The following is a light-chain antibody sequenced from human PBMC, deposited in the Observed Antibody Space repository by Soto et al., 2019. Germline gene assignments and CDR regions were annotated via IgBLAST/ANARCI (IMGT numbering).Light chain of an antibody. Sequence: QPVLTQPPSASGAPGQGISISCSASSSNIGGNSVSWYRQVPGTAPKLLIFSNHQRPSGVPDRFSGSKSGTSASLAISGLQSEDEADYYCSTWDDSLRGLVFGGGTKLTVL. CDR2: SNH. CDR1: SSNIGGNS. J-gene: IGLJ2*01. CDR3: STWDDSLRGLV. V-gene: IGLV1-44*01.